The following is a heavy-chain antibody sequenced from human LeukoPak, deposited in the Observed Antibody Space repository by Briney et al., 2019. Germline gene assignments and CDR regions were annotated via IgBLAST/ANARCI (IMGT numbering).Heavy chain of an antibody. V-gene: IGHV3-23*01. CDR2: ISGSGGST. CDR3: AKSQGIRGYYFDY. CDR1: GFTFSSYA. Sequence: RGSLRLSCAASGFTFSSYAMSWVRQAPGKGLEWVSAISGSGGSTYYADSVKGRFTISRDNSKNTLYLQMNSLRAEDTAVYYCAKSQGIRGYYFDYWGQGTLVTVSS. D-gene: IGHD5-18*01. J-gene: IGHJ4*02.